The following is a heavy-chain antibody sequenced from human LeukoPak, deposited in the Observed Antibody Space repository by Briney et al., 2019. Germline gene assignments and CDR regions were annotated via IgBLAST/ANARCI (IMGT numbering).Heavy chain of an antibody. J-gene: IGHJ5*02. V-gene: IGHV1-24*01. CDR1: GYTLTELS. CDR3: ATLNLDCSDGRFPGNWSDP. CDR2: FDPEDGET. Sequence: ASVKVSCKVSGYTLTELSMHWVRQAPGKGLEWMGGFDPEDGETIYAQKFQGRVTMTEDTSTDTAYMELSSLRSEDKAVYYCATLNLDCSDGRFPGNWSDPWGQGTLVTVSS. D-gene: IGHD2-15*01.